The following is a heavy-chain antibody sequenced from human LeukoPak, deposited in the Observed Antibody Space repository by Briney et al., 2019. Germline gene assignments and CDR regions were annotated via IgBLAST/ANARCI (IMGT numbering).Heavy chain of an antibody. D-gene: IGHD5-24*01. CDR3: AKPMENRDGYIGDQYFHH. V-gene: IGHV3-23*01. CDR2: ISGSGGST. Sequence: GGSLRLSCAASGFTFSSYGMSWVRQAPGKGLEWVSAISGSGGSTYYADSVKGRFTISRDNSKNTLYLQMNSLRAEDTAVYYCAKPMENRDGYIGDQYFHHWGQGTLVTVSS. CDR1: GFTFSSYG. J-gene: IGHJ1*01.